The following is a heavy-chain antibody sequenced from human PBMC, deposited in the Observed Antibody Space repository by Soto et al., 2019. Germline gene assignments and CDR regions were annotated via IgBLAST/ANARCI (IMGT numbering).Heavy chain of an antibody. CDR3: VKGFWGDY. D-gene: IGHD3-16*01. V-gene: IGHV3-23*01. J-gene: IGHJ4*02. Sequence: EVQLLESGGGLVQPGGSLRLSCSASGFTFSSHDMIWVRQAPGKGLEWVSGVSGGGITSYADSEKGRFTISRDKSRNTLYLQMNSLRVEDTAVYSCVKGFWGDYWGQGTLVTVSS. CDR1: GFTFSSHD. CDR2: VSGGGIT.